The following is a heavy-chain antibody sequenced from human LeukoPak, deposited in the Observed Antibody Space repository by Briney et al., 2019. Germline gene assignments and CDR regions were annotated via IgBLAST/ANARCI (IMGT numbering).Heavy chain of an antibody. V-gene: IGHV4-34*01. CDR2: INHSGST. Sequence: SETLSLTCAVYGGSFSGYYWSWIRQPPGKGLEWIGEINHSGSTNYNPSLKSRVTISVDTSKNQFSLKLSSVTAADTAVYYCARSITMVRGVITRYYMDVWGKGTTVTISS. J-gene: IGHJ6*03. D-gene: IGHD3-10*01. CDR3: ARSITMVRGVITRYYMDV. CDR1: GGSFSGYY.